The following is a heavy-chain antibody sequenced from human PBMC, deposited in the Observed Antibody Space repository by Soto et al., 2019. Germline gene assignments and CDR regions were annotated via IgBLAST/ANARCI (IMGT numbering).Heavy chain of an antibody. J-gene: IGHJ6*02. V-gene: IGHV3-30-3*01. CDR2: ISYDGSNK. CDR3: ARVITIFGVVPYGMDV. CDR1: GFTFSSYA. Sequence: PGGSLRLSCAASGFTFSSYAMHWVRQAPGKGLEWVAVISYDGSNKYYADSVKGRFTISRDNSKNTLYLQMNSLRAEDTAVYYCARVITIFGVVPYGMDVWGQGTTVTVSS. D-gene: IGHD3-3*01.